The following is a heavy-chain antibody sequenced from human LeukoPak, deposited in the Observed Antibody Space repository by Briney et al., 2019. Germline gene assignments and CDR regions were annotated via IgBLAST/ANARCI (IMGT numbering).Heavy chain of an antibody. CDR1: GYTFTGYY. J-gene: IGHJ4*02. Sequence: ASVKVSCKASGYTFTGYYMHWVRQAPGQGLEWMGWINPNSGGTNYAQKFQGRVTMTRDTSISTVYMELSSLRSEDTAVYYCARDGNRMMYDRQYWFSTRRGSGGKEIDYWGQGTLVTVSS. V-gene: IGHV1-2*02. D-gene: IGHD2-8*02. CDR3: ARDGNRMMYDRQYWFSTRRGSGGKEIDY. CDR2: INPNSGGT.